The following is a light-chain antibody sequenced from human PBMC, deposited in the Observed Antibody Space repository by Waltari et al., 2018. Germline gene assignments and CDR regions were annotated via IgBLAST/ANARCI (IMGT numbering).Light chain of an antibody. CDR3: AAWDDSLSGYV. V-gene: IGLV1-47*01. CDR2: RTN. J-gene: IGLJ1*01. Sequence: QSVLTQPPSASGTAGPRVTTACSGSRPNIGSNYFYWYQQLPGTAPKLRISRTNQRPSGVPDRFSGSKSGTSASLAISGLRSEDEADYYCAAWDDSLSGYVFGTGTKVTVL. CDR1: RPNIGSNY.